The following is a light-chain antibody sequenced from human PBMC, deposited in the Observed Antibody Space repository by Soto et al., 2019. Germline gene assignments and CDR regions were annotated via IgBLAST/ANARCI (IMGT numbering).Light chain of an antibody. CDR3: SSYTTTSTLV. V-gene: IGLV2-14*01. CDR2: EVT. CDR1: SSDVGGYNY. J-gene: IGLJ1*01. Sequence: QSALTQPASVSGSPGQSITISCTGTSSDVGGYNYVSWYQQYPGKAPKLIIYEVTNRPSGVSYRFSGSKSDNMASLTISGLRAEDDADYYCSSYTTTSTLVFGTGTKLTVL.